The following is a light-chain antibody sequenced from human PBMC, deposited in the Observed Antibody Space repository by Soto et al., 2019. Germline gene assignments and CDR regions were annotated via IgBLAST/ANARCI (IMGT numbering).Light chain of an antibody. V-gene: IGLV4-69*01. CDR2: LNSDGSH. CDR1: SGHSSYA. CDR3: QTWGTARV. Sequence: QAVVTQSPSASASLGASVKLTCTLSSGHSSYAIAWHQQQPEKGPRYLMKLNSDGSHSKGDGIPDRFSGSSSGAERYLTSSSLQSEDEADYYCQTWGTARVFGGGTKVTVL. J-gene: IGLJ2*01.